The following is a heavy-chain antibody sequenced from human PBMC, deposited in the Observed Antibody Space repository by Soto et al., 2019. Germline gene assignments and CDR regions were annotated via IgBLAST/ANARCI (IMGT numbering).Heavy chain of an antibody. D-gene: IGHD3-3*01. J-gene: IGHJ4*02. CDR1: GFTFSYYT. V-gene: IGHV3-21*01. CDR3: ARADYDFWSGLVY. Sequence: PGGSLRLSCAASGFTFSYYTMNWVRQAPGKGLEWVSSISSSSTYIYYADSLKGRFTMSRDNAKNSLYLQMNSLRVEDTAVYHCARADYDFWSGLVYWGQGNMVTVSS. CDR2: ISSSSTYI.